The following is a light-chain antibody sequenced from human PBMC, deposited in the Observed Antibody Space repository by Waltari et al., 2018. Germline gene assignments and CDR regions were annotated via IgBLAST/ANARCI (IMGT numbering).Light chain of an antibody. Sequence: QSVLTQPPSASGTPGQRVTISCSGSSSNIGSHTVHWYQQPPGTAPKLLIHSNNQRPSGVPDRFSGSKSGTSASLAISGLQSEDEADYYCAAWDDSLNGWVFGGGTKLTVL. CDR2: SNN. J-gene: IGLJ3*02. CDR3: AAWDDSLNGWV. V-gene: IGLV1-44*01. CDR1: SSNIGSHT.